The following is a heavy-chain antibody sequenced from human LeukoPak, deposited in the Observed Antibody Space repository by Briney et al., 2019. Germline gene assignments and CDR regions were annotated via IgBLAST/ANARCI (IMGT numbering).Heavy chain of an antibody. CDR1: GGSISSHY. Sequence: SETLSLTCTVSGGSISSHYWSWIRQPPGKGLEWIGYIYYSGSTNYNPSLKSRVTISVDTSKNQFSLKLSSVTAADTAVYYCARFPSRAIDYFYHMDVWGKGTTVTVSS. CDR3: ARFPSRAIDYFYHMDV. J-gene: IGHJ6*03. CDR2: IYYSGST. V-gene: IGHV4-59*11.